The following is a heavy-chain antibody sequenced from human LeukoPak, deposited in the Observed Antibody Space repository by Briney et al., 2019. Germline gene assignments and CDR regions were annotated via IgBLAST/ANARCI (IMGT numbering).Heavy chain of an antibody. Sequence: ASVSVSCKASVYTFTNYGIIWVRQAPGQGLEWMGWISAYNGNTHSAQKLQGRVTMTTDTSTSTAYMELRSLRSDDTAVYYCASGPGGPGTTGSWFDPWGQGTLVTVSS. CDR2: ISAYNGNT. V-gene: IGHV1-18*01. J-gene: IGHJ5*02. D-gene: IGHD1-1*01. CDR3: ASGPGGPGTTGSWFDP. CDR1: VYTFTNYG.